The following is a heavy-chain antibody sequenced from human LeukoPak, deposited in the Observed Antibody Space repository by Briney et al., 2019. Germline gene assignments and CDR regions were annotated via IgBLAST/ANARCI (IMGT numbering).Heavy chain of an antibody. V-gene: IGHV4-59*01. CDR1: GGSISGKY. J-gene: IGHJ4*02. Sequence: SETLSLTCSVSGGSISGKYWSWIRQPPGKGLEWIGYISYSGSTNYNPSLKSRVTISVDTPKNQFSLKLSSVTAADTAVYYCARGGGYYAPLGYWGQGTLVTVFS. D-gene: IGHD3-10*01. CDR2: ISYSGST. CDR3: ARGGGYYAPLGY.